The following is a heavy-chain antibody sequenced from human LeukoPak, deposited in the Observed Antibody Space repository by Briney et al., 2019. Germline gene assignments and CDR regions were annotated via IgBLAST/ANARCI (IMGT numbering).Heavy chain of an antibody. Sequence: ASVKVSCKASGYTFSSYDINCVRQATGQGLEWMGWMNPNSGNTGYAQKFQGRVSITRNTSISTAYMEVRSLRSEDTAVYYCARRTYGSGTYYYYYYMDVWGKGTTVTVSS. CDR3: ARRTYGSGTYYYYYYMDV. CDR2: MNPNSGNT. D-gene: IGHD3-10*01. CDR1: GYTFSSYD. V-gene: IGHV1-8*03. J-gene: IGHJ6*03.